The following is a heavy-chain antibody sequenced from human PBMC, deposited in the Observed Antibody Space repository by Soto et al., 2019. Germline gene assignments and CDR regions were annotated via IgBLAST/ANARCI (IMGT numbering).Heavy chain of an antibody. J-gene: IGHJ5*02. CDR1: GFPFGTTD. V-gene: IGHV3-23*01. D-gene: IGHD3-10*01. Sequence: GESLKISCAASGFPFGTTDMSWVRQAPGEGLEWVSTIDGSGGITFYADSVKGRFTISRDNSRNTVYLQMNSLRGDDTALYYCVKNSGWFNTWGQGALVTVSS. CDR2: IDGSGGIT. CDR3: VKNSGWFNT.